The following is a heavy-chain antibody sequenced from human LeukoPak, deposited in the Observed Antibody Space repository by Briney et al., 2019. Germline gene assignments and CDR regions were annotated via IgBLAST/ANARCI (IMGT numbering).Heavy chain of an antibody. Sequence: ASVKVSCKVSGYTFTDYRMHWVQQAPGKGLEWMGLVDREDGETIYAEKFQGRVTITANTSTDTDYMEMSSLRSEDTAVYYCATDWTAYDSSGYNWFDPWGQGTLVTVSS. CDR3: ATDWTAYDSSGYNWFDP. D-gene: IGHD3-22*01. V-gene: IGHV1-69-2*01. J-gene: IGHJ5*02. CDR2: VDREDGET. CDR1: GYTFTDYR.